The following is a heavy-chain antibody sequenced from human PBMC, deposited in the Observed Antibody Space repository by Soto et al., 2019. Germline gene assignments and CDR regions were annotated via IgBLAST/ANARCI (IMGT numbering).Heavy chain of an antibody. CDR1: GFTLSDYY. CDR2: ISGSGNTI. V-gene: IGHV3-11*01. Sequence: QVQLVESGGGLVKPGGSLRLSCAASGFTLSDYYMSWIRQAPGKGLEWVSHISGSGNTIDYADSVKGRLTISRDNAKNSLYLQMNSLRDDDTAVFYCARGRYALDYWGQGTRVTVSS. D-gene: IGHD3-16*01. CDR3: ARGRYALDY. J-gene: IGHJ4*02.